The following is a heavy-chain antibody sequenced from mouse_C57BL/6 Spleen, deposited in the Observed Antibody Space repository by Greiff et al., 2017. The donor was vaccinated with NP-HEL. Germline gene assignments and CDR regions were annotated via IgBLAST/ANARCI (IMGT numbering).Heavy chain of an antibody. D-gene: IGHD1-1*01. CDR1: GFTFTDYY. V-gene: IGHV7-3*01. CDR2: IRNKANGYTT. Sequence: EVHLVESGGGLVQPGGSLSLSCAASGFTFTDYYMSWVRQPPGKALEWLGFIRNKANGYTTEYSASVKGRFTISRDNSQSILYLQMNALRAEDSATYYCASHDYYGSSYYFDSWGQGTTLTVSS. J-gene: IGHJ2*01. CDR3: ASHDYYGSSYYFDS.